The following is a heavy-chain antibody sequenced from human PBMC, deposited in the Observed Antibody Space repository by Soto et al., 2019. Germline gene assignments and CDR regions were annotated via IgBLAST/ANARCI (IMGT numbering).Heavy chain of an antibody. CDR2: IYYSGST. D-gene: IGHD3-10*01. J-gene: IGHJ4*02. V-gene: IGHV4-59*12. Sequence: SETLSLTCTVSGGSISSYYWSWIRQPPGKGLEWIGYIYYSGSTNYNPSLKSRVTISVDRSKNQFSLKLSSVTAADTAVYYCACDTRGHFDCWGQGTLVTVSS. CDR1: GGSISSYY. CDR3: ACDTRGHFDC.